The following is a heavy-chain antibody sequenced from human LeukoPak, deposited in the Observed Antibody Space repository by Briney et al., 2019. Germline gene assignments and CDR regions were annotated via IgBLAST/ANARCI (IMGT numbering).Heavy chain of an antibody. CDR1: GGSISSGDYY. J-gene: IGHJ4*02. D-gene: IGHD3-3*01. CDR2: IYYSGST. V-gene: IGHV4-30-4*08. Sequence: PSQTLSLTCTVSGGSISSGDYYWRWLRQPPGTGLEWIGYIYYSGSTYYNPSLKSRVTISVDTSKNQFSLKLSSVTAADTAVYYCARGGTYYDFWSGTYYFDYWGQGTLVTVSS. CDR3: ARGGTYYDFWSGTYYFDY.